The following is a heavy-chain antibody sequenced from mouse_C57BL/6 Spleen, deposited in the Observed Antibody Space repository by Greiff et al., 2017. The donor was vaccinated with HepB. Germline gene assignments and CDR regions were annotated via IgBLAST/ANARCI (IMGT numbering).Heavy chain of an antibody. V-gene: IGHV1-18*01. D-gene: IGHD2-2*01. J-gene: IGHJ3*01. CDR1: GYTFTDYN. CDR3: AREDGYDVFAY. Sequence: EVKVVESGPELVKPGASVKIPCKASGYTFTDYNMDWVKQSHGKSLEWIGDINPNNGGTIYNQKFKGKATLTVDKSSSTAYMELRSLTSEDTAVYYCAREDGYDVFAYWGQGTLVTVSA. CDR2: INPNNGGT.